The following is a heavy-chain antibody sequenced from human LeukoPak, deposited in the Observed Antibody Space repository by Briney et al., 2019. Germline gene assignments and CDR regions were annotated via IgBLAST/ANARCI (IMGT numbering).Heavy chain of an antibody. V-gene: IGHV1-2*02. CDR1: GYTFTGYY. CDR2: INPNSGGT. Sequence: GASVKVSCKASGYTFTGYYMHWVRQAPGQGLEWMGWINPNSGGTNYAQKFQGRVTMTRDTSISTAYMELSRLRSDDTAVYYCAREGAYIVVVPAAGDAFDIWGQGTMVTVSS. J-gene: IGHJ3*02. D-gene: IGHD2-2*01. CDR3: AREGAYIVVVPAAGDAFDI.